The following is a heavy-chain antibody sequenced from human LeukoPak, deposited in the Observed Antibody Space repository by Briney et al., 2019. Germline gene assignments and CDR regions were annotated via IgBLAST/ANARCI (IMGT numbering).Heavy chain of an antibody. Sequence: GGSLRLSCTSSGFTFGNYAVSWFRQAPGKGLEWVGFIRSLAYGGTTEYAASVKGRFTISRDESDTIAYLQMNSLKSEDTAVYYCTRGGEIPPVRAYYGFDVWAKGPRSPSP. CDR2: IRSLAYGGTT. V-gene: IGHV3-49*03. CDR1: GFTFGNYA. J-gene: IGHJ6*02. D-gene: IGHD3-10*01. CDR3: TRGGEIPPVRAYYGFDV.